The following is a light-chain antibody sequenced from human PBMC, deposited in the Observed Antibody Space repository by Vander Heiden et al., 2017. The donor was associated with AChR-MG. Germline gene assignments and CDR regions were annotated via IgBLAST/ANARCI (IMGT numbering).Light chain of an antibody. Sequence: QSVLTQPPSVSAAPGQKGTIPCSGSSPDIGNNFVSWYKQLPGTDPKLLLYDNNNRPSGIPDRFSGSKSDPSATLGITGLQTGDEADYYCGTWDSSLSTGFYVFGTGTKVTVL. CDR3: GTWDSSLSTGFYV. V-gene: IGLV1-51*01. CDR1: SPDIGNNF. J-gene: IGLJ1*01. CDR2: DNN.